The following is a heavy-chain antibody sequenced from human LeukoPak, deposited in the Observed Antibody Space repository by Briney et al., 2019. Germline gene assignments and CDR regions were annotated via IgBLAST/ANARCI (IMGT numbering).Heavy chain of an antibody. Sequence: NPSETLSLTCTVSGGSISGNYWSWIRQPPGKGLEWIGYIYYSGSTNYNPSLKSRVAMSVDTSKNQFSLKLTSVTAADTAVYYCARYYCRRTTCYFFDYWGQGALVTVSS. CDR1: GGSISGNY. CDR3: ARYYCRRTTCYFFDY. J-gene: IGHJ4*02. V-gene: IGHV4-59*01. D-gene: IGHD2-2*01. CDR2: IYYSGST.